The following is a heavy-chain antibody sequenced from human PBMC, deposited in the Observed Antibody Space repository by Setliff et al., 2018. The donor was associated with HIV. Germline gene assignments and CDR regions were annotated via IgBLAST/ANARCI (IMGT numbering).Heavy chain of an antibody. V-gene: IGHV1-24*01. D-gene: IGHD6-13*01. CDR3: ATGGMAAAGPGGGHGLDV. J-gene: IGHJ6*02. CDR2: FDPEDNKI. Sequence: ASVKVSCKVSGYTVTELPINWVRQAPGKGPEWMGGFDPEDNKIVYAQKFQGRVTTTEDTSTDTAYMELSSLRPEDTALYYCATGGMAAAGPGGGHGLDVWGQGTTVTVSS. CDR1: GYTVTELP.